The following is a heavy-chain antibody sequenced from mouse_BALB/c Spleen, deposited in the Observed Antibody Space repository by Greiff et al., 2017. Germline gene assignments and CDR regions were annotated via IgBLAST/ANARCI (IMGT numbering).Heavy chain of an antibody. CDR1: GFTFSDYY. CDR2: ISDGGSYT. CDR3: AREYGNYAMDY. D-gene: IGHD2-10*02. J-gene: IGHJ4*01. V-gene: IGHV5-4*02. Sequence: EVQLVESGGGLVKPGGSLKLSCAASGFTFSDYYMYWVRQTPEKGLEWVATISDGGSYTYYPDSVKGRVTISRDNAKNNLYLQMSSLTSEDTAMYYCAREYGNYAMDYWGQGTSVTVSS.